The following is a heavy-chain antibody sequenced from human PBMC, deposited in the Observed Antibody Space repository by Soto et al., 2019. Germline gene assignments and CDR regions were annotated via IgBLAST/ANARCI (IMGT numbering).Heavy chain of an antibody. V-gene: IGHV3-74*01. CDR3: VRTSLVVAVATREDF. Sequence: EVQLVESGGGLVQPGESLRLSCAASGFTFSNYWMHWVRQAPGKGLVWVSRIDSDGSRIIYADFVKGRFTISRDNAKNTVYLHMNSLTAEVTAVYYCVRTSLVVAVATREDFWGQGTLVTVSS. D-gene: IGHD2-15*01. CDR1: GFTFSNYW. CDR2: IDSDGSRI. J-gene: IGHJ4*02.